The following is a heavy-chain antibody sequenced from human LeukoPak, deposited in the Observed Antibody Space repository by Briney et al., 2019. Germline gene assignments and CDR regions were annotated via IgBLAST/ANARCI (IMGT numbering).Heavy chain of an antibody. CDR2: IYPGDSDT. CDR3: ARRQGCSNTNCPPDY. V-gene: IGHV5-51*07. CDR1: GYRFTTYW. Sequence: GGALQISFRGPGYRFTTYWIGWGHAMPGKGVEWRGIIYPGDSDTRYSPSFQGQVTMSADKSNHPAYLQWSSLKASDTAMYYCARRQGCSNTNCPPDYWGQGTLVTVSP. J-gene: IGHJ4*02. D-gene: IGHD2-2*01.